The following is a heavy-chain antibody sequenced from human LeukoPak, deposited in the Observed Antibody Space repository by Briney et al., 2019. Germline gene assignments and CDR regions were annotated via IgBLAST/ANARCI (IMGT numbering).Heavy chain of an antibody. CDR2: VYYGRSP. CDR1: GDSISRSTYY. CDR3: ARSSGTGTFSY. D-gene: IGHD6-25*01. V-gene: IGHV4-39*02. Sequence: SETLSLTCTASGDSISRSTYYWAWIRQPPGKGLEWIGSVYYGRSPYFNPSLESRATISVDTSKNHFSLKMSSVTAADTAVYYCARSSGTGTFSYWGQGTLVTVSS. J-gene: IGHJ4*02.